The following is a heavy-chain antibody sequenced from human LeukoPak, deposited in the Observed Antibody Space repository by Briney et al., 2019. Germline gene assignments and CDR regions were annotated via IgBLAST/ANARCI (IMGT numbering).Heavy chain of an antibody. Sequence: PSETLSLTCTVSDGSITSYYWSWIRQPPGKGLEWIGYISNSGNTNYNPSLKSRVTISVDTSKNQFPLKLSSVTAADTAVYYCARLNYYGSGTYYWFDPWGQGTLVTVSS. CDR3: ARLNYYGSGTYYWFDP. D-gene: IGHD3-10*01. CDR2: ISNSGNT. V-gene: IGHV4-59*01. CDR1: DGSITSYY. J-gene: IGHJ5*02.